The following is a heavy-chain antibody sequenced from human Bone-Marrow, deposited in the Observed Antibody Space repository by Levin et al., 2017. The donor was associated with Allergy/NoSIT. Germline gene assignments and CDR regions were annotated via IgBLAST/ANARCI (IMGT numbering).Heavy chain of an antibody. CDR2: IIPIFGTA. D-gene: IGHD5-12*01. V-gene: IGHV1-69*06. J-gene: IGHJ4*02. Sequence: GASVKVSCKASGGTFSSYAISWVRQAPGQGLEWMGGIIPIFGTANYAQKFQGRVTITADKSTSTAYMELSSLRSEDTAVYYCARAPLTEVATLYFDYWGQGTLVTVSS. CDR3: ARAPLTEVATLYFDY. CDR1: GGTFSSYA.